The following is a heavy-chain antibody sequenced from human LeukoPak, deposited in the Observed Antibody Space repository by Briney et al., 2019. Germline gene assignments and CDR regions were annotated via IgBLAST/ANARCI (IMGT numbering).Heavy chain of an antibody. Sequence: ASVKVSCKASGYTFTSYDINWVRQATGQGLEWMGWMNPNSGNTGYAQKFQGRVTITRNTSISTAYMELSSLRSEDTAVYYCARGYRSRRFDYWGQGTLVAVSS. CDR3: ARGYRSRRFDY. CDR1: GYTFTSYD. CDR2: MNPNSGNT. J-gene: IGHJ4*02. V-gene: IGHV1-8*03. D-gene: IGHD3-16*02.